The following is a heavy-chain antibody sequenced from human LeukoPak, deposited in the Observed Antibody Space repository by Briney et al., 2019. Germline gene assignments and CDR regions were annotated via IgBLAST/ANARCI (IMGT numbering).Heavy chain of an antibody. CDR2: ISCSSSYI. CDR3: ARDGGNWFDP. V-gene: IGHV3-21*01. J-gene: IGHJ5*02. Sequence: PGGSLRLSCAASGFTFSSYSMNWVRQAPGKGLEWVSSISCSSSYIYYADSVKGRFTISRDNAKNSLYLQMNSLRAEDTAVYYCARDGGNWFDPWGQGTLVTVSS. CDR1: GFTFSSYS. D-gene: IGHD3-16*01.